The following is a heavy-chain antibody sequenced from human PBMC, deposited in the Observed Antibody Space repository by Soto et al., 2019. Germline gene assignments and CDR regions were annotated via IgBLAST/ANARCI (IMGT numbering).Heavy chain of an antibody. V-gene: IGHV3-66*01. Sequence: PGGSLRLSCAASGFTVSSNYMSWVRQAPGKGLEWVSVIYSGGSTYYADSVKGRFTISRDNSKNTLYLQMNSLRAEDTAVYYCARGGSIAAVPFGPWGQGTLVTVSS. J-gene: IGHJ5*02. CDR3: ARGGSIAAVPFGP. D-gene: IGHD6-13*01. CDR1: GFTVSSNY. CDR2: IYSGGST.